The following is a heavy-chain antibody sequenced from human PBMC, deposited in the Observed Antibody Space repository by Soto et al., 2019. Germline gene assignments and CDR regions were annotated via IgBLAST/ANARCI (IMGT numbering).Heavy chain of an antibody. J-gene: IGHJ1*01. CDR3: ATDPRSITGTTSSEDFQF. CDR1: GGTFSGYA. CDR2: IIPIFGIT. Sequence: QAHLMQSGAEVKKPGSSVKVSCKASGGTFSGYAISWVRQRPGRGLEWMGGIIPIFGITTYAEKFQGRITLDADESTGTAFMDLRSLISEDTAVYYCATDPRSITGTTSSEDFQFWGPGTLVSVSS. V-gene: IGHV1-69*01. D-gene: IGHD1-20*01.